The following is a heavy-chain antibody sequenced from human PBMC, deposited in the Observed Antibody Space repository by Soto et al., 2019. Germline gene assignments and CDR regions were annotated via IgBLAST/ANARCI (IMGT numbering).Heavy chain of an antibody. CDR3: AKDLTRQLAYWLDP. CDR2: VNAHSGGT. Sequence: ASVKVSCKASGFSFTGYYIHWLRQAPGQGLEWMGWVNAHSGGTEYAQKFQGRVALTRDTSIATAYLTLTSLTSDDTALYYCAKDLTRQLAYWLDPWGQGTQVTVSS. V-gene: IGHV1-2*02. J-gene: IGHJ5*02. D-gene: IGHD6-6*01. CDR1: GFSFTGYY.